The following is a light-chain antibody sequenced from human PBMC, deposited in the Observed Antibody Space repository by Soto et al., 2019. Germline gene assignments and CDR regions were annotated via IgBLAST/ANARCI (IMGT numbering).Light chain of an antibody. J-gene: IGKJ5*01. Sequence: EIVLTQSPGTLSLSPVERATLSCRSSESIASNYLAWYQQKTGQAPRLLMYGASSRATGIPARFSGSGSETDFTLTISSLETEDLAVYYCQNRMNWPLTVGQVTRRENK. CDR3: QNRMNWPLT. CDR2: GAS. CDR1: ESIASNY. V-gene: IGKV3D-20*02.